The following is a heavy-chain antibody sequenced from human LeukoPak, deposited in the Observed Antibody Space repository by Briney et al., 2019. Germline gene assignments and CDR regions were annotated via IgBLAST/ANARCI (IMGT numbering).Heavy chain of an antibody. J-gene: IGHJ4*02. Sequence: SETLSLTCTVPGGSISSGDYYWSWIRQHPGKGLEWIAYIYYSGSTYYNPSLKSRVTISVDTSKNRFSLKLSSVTAADTAVYYCALRRDGYNSIDYWGQGTLVTVSS. CDR3: ALRRDGYNSIDY. CDR1: GGSISSGDYY. D-gene: IGHD5-24*01. CDR2: IYYSGST. V-gene: IGHV4-31*03.